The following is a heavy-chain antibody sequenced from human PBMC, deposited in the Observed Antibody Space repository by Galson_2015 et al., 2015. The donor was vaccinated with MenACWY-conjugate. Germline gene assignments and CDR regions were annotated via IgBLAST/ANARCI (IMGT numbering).Heavy chain of an antibody. CDR3: ARPGGDYEQRTFFDY. D-gene: IGHD4-17*01. V-gene: IGHV1-69*13. CDR2: IIPVFHTT. CDR1: GDSFNTYS. Sequence: SVKVACKASGDSFNTYSFNWIRQAPGQGPEWLGGIIPVFHTTDYAQRFQARLTITAAESPRPVYMELSSLRSADTAIYYCARPGGDYEQRTFFDYWGQGTLVTVSS. J-gene: IGHJ4*02.